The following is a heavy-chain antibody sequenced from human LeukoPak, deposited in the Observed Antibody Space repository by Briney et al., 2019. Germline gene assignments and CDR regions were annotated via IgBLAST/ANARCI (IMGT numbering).Heavy chain of an antibody. CDR2: IYYSGST. D-gene: IGHD3-10*01. V-gene: IGHV4-39*01. CDR3: ARRMWFGELYYFDY. J-gene: IGHJ4*02. Sequence: KPPETLSLTCTVSGGSISSSSYYWGWIRQPPGKGLEWIGSIYYSGSTYYNPSLKSRVTISVDTSKNQFSLKLSSVTAADTAVYYCARRMWFGELYYFDYWGQGTLVTVSS. CDR1: GGSISSSSYY.